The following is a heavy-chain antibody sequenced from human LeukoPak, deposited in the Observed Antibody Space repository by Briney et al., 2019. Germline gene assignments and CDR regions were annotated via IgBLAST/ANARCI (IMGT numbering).Heavy chain of an antibody. J-gene: IGHJ4*02. D-gene: IGHD3-9*01. CDR2: IQGGGNT. V-gene: IGHV3-66*01. Sequence: GGSLRLSCAASGFTVSSNYMTWVRQAPGKGLEWVSVIQGGGNTYYADSVKGRFTIPRDGSKNTLYLQMNSLRDEDTAVYYCARGRVDISYFDYWGQGTLVTVSS. CDR1: GFTVSSNY. CDR3: ARGRVDISYFDY.